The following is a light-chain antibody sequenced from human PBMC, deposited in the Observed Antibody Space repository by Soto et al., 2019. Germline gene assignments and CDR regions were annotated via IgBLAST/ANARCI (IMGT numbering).Light chain of an antibody. CDR3: QHYNSYSQA. J-gene: IGKJ1*01. CDR2: DAA. V-gene: IGKV1-5*01. CDR1: QSISSW. Sequence: DIQMTQSPSTLSASVGDRVTITCRASQSISSWLAWYQQKPGKAPKLLISDAANLESGVPSRFSGSGSGTEFTLTISSLQPDDFATYSCQHYNSYSQAFGQGTTVEIK.